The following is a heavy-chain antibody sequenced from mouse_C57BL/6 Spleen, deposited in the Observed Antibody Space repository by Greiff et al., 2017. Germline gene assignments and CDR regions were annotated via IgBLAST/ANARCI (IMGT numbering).Heavy chain of an antibody. J-gene: IGHJ1*03. D-gene: IGHD2-4*01. CDR2: ISSGGDYI. CDR1: GFTFSSYA. V-gene: IGHV5-9-1*02. CDR3: TRARGTMITWYFDV. Sequence: EVQGVESGEGLVKPGGSLKLSCAASGFTFSSYAMSWVRQTPEKRLEWVAYISSGGDYIYYADNVKGRFTISRDNARNTLYLQMSSLKAEDTAMYYCTRARGTMITWYFDVWGTGTTVTVSS.